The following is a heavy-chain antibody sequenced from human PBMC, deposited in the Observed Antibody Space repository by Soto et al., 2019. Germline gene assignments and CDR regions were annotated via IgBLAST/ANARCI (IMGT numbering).Heavy chain of an antibody. CDR3: AREKWMVRGVILNWFDP. V-gene: IGHV4-59*06. Sequence: PSETLSLTCTVSGGSISSYYWSWIRQHPGKGLEWIGYIYYSGSTYYNPSLKSRVTISVDTSKNQFSLKLSSVTAADTAVYYCAREKWMVRGVILNWFDPWGQGTLVTVSS. D-gene: IGHD3-10*01. CDR2: IYYSGST. J-gene: IGHJ5*02. CDR1: GGSISSYY.